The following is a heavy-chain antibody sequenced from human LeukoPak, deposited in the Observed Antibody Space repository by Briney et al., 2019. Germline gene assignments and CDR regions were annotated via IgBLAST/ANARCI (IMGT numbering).Heavy chain of an antibody. J-gene: IGHJ6*03. Sequence: GESLKISCKGFGYSFTNYWIAWVRQMPGKGLEWMGIVYPDDSDTRYSPSFQGQVTISADKSISTAYLQWSSLKASDTAMYYCAGLGYSSSWYYMDVWGKGTTVTVSS. D-gene: IGHD6-13*01. V-gene: IGHV5-51*01. CDR3: AGLGYSSSWYYMDV. CDR2: VYPDDSDT. CDR1: GYSFTNYW.